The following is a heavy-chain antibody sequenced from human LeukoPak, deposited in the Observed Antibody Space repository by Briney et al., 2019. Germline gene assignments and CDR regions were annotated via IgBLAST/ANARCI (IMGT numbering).Heavy chain of an antibody. CDR2: INPGDSDT. CDR1: GYSFTSYW. V-gene: IGHV5-51*01. Sequence: GESLKISCKGSGYSFTSYWIGWVRQMPGKGLEWMGIINPGDSDTRYSPSFQGQVTISADKSISTAYLQWSSLEASDTAMYYCARHVGPTGYYYYYMDVWGKGTTVTVSS. CDR3: ARHVGPTGYYYYYMDV. D-gene: IGHD4-17*01. J-gene: IGHJ6*03.